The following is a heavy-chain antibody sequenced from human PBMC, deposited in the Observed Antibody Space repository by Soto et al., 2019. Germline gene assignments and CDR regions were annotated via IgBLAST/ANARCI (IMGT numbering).Heavy chain of an antibody. CDR1: GFIFSTYA. CDR3: AHPRGYGVFDAVDI. J-gene: IGHJ3*02. D-gene: IGHD4-17*01. CDR2: ISNSGGST. Sequence: PGGSLRLSCAASGFIFSTYAMNWVRQAPGKGLEWVSAISNSGGSTYYAESVRGRFTISRDNSINTLFLIMSALRTEDTAVYYCAHPRGYGVFDAVDIWGQGTMVIVS. V-gene: IGHV3-23*01.